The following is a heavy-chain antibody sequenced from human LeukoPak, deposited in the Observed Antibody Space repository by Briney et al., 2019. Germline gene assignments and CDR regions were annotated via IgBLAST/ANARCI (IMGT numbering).Heavy chain of an antibody. CDR1: GFTFNSYG. CDR3: ARAPTFSGWFAY. CDR2: ISGSGGST. J-gene: IGHJ4*02. Sequence: GGSLRLSCAASGFTFNSYGMSWVRQAPGKGLEWVSAISGSGGSTYYADSVKGRFTISRDNAKNSLYLQMNSLRVEDTAVYYCARAPTFSGWFAYWGQGTLVTVSS. V-gene: IGHV3-23*01. D-gene: IGHD6-19*01.